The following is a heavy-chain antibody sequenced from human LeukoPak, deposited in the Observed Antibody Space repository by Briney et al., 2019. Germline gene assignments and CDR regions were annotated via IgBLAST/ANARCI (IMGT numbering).Heavy chain of an antibody. CDR2: ISASGGGT. D-gene: IGHD6-19*01. V-gene: IGHV3-23*01. CDR3: ARCNEGYSSGCPLGD. CDR1: GFSVSNYA. Sequence: GGSLRLSCAASGFSVSNYAMSWVRQAPGKGLEWVSGISASGGGTYYADSVKGRLTISRDNSKNTLYLQMHSLRAEDTAVYYCARCNEGYSSGCPLGDWGQGTLITVSS. J-gene: IGHJ4*02.